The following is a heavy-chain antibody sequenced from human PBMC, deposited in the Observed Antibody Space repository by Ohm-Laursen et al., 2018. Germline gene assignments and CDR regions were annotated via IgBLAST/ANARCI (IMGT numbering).Heavy chain of an antibody. CDR2: VDGSSRYI. CDR1: GITFSSHS. D-gene: IGHD6-13*01. V-gene: IGHV3-21*06. CDR3: ARVVFGTWYFDL. Sequence: GSLRLSCAASGITFSSHSMNWVRQAPGKGLEWVASVDGSSRYIYYAYPVKGRLTISRDNAKNSVYLQMNSLRPEDTAVYYCARVVFGTWYFDLWGRGTLVTVSS. J-gene: IGHJ2*01.